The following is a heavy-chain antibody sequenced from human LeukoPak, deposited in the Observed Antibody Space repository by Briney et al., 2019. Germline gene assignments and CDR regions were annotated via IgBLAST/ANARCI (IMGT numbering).Heavy chain of an antibody. CDR2: IYYSGST. Sequence: PSETLSLTCTVSGGSISSSSYYWGWIRQPPGKGLEWIGSIYYSGSTYYNPSLKSRVTISVDTSKNQFSLKLSSVTAADTAVYYCARRSSGWYEGAFDIWGQGTMVTVSS. D-gene: IGHD6-19*01. J-gene: IGHJ3*02. CDR3: ARRSSGWYEGAFDI. V-gene: IGHV4-39*07. CDR1: GGSISSSSYY.